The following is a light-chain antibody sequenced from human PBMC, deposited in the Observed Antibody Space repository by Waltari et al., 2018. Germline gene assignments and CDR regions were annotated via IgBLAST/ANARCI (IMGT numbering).Light chain of an antibody. CDR2: AAS. CDR1: QDIGHY. CDR3: QQLNSYPP. V-gene: IGKV1-9*01. J-gene: IGKJ4*01. Sequence: DIQLTQSPSFLPASVGARVTITCRASQDIGHYLGWYQQKPGKAPNLLIYAASNLQSGVSSRFSGSGSGTEFTLTISSLQPEDFATYYCQQLNSYPPFGGGTKVEIK.